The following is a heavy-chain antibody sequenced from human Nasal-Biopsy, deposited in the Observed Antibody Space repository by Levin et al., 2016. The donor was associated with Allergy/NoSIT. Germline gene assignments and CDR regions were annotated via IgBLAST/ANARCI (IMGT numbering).Heavy chain of an antibody. J-gene: IGHJ6*02. CDR3: ARDPDDVHYYDNYGVDV. CDR1: GFTFNTHF. V-gene: IGHV3-7*01. Sequence: GESLKISCVASGFTFNTHFMSWVRQAPGKGLEWVANINKDGSEKYYVDSVKGRFTISRDNAKNSLYLQMNSLGGDDTAVYYCARDPDDVHYYDNYGVDVWGQGTTVTVS. CDR2: INKDGSEK.